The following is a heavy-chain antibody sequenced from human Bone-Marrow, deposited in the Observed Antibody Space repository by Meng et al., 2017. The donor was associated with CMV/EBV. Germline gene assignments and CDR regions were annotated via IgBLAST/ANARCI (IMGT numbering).Heavy chain of an antibody. V-gene: IGHV3-30*03. CDR1: GFIFSSYG. CDR3: ARDISIANGRRFDP. CDR2: ISHDDTLE. Sequence: SCTASGFIFSSYGLHWVRQAPGKGLEGVAVISHDDTLEDYADSVEGRFTVPRDNSKSTLFLQMNSMGSDDTAIYYWARDISIANGRRFDPWGQGTLVTVSS. D-gene: IGHD6-6*01. J-gene: IGHJ5*02.